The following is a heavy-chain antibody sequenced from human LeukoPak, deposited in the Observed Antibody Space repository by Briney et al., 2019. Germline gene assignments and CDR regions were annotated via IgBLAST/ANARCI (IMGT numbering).Heavy chain of an antibody. V-gene: IGHV1-24*01. D-gene: IGHD3-3*01. Sequence: ASVKVSCKVSGYTLTQLSVHWVRQAPGKGLEWMGAFDVEDGEIIYAQKFQGRVTMTEDTSTDTAYMELSSLRSEDTAVYYCATNRQIMILGVVIMPAFDIWGQGTMVTVSS. CDR2: FDVEDGEI. CDR3: ATNRQIMILGVVIMPAFDI. J-gene: IGHJ3*02. CDR1: GYTLTQLS.